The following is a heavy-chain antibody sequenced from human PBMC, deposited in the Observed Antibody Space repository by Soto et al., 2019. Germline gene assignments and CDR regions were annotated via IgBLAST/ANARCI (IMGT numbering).Heavy chain of an antibody. CDR1: GFTFSSYW. Sequence: GGSLRLSCAASGFTFSSYWMSWVRQAPGKGLEWVANIKQDGSEKYYVDSVKGRFTISRDNAKNSLYLQMNSLRAEDTAVYYCARDQAYYYGSRGEGYYYMDVWGKGTTVTVSS. D-gene: IGHD3-10*01. CDR3: ARDQAYYYGSRGEGYYYMDV. V-gene: IGHV3-7*01. J-gene: IGHJ6*03. CDR2: IKQDGSEK.